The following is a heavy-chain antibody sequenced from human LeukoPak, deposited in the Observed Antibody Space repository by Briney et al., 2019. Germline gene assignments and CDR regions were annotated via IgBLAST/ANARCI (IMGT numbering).Heavy chain of an antibody. CDR1: SGSISSGAYS. CDR2: IYYSGNT. D-gene: IGHD3-10*01. V-gene: IGHV4-30-2*01. J-gene: IGHJ4*02. Sequence: SETLSLTCTVSSGSISSGAYSWSWIRQPPGKGLEWIGYIYYSGNTYYSPSLKSRVTISADTSRNQFSLKVDSVTAADTAVYYCAKESPYGSPRQYYFDYWGQGTLVTVSS. CDR3: AKESPYGSPRQYYFDY.